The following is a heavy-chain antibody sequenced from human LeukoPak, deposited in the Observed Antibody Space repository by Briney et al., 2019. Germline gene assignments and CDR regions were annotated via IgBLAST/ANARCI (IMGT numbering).Heavy chain of an antibody. D-gene: IGHD4-17*01. CDR1: GFTFSNAW. Sequence: PGGSLRLSCAASGFTFSNAWMSWVRQAPGKGLEWVGRIKSKTDGGTTDYAAPVKGRFTISRDDSKNTLYLQMNSLKTEDTAVYYCTTDRCPRYGDLPLWGQGTLVTVSS. J-gene: IGHJ4*02. CDR3: TTDRCPRYGDLPL. CDR2: IKSKTDGGTT. V-gene: IGHV3-15*01.